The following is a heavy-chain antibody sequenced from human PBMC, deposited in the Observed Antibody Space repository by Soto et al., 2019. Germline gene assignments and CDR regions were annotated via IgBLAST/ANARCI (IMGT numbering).Heavy chain of an antibody. CDR1: RGTFSSQA. CDR2: IIPIFGTV. D-gene: IGHD4-17*01. Sequence: SVKVSCKISRGTFSSQAISWVRQAPGQGLEWMGGIIPIFGTVQYAQKFEGRVTLSADKSTTTAYMEVSSLRSEDTAVYYCARDQKGSATATYFYYYALDVWGQGTTVTVSS. CDR3: ARDQKGSATATYFYYYALDV. V-gene: IGHV1-69*06. J-gene: IGHJ6*02.